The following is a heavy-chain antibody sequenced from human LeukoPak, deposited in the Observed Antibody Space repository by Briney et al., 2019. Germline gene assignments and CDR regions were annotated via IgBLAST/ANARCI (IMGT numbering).Heavy chain of an antibody. CDR3: ARVLAAAGTFDF. Sequence: PSHTLSLTCAISGDSVSSNSAAWNWIRQSPSRGLEWLGRTYYRSKWYNDYAVSVKSRIIINPDVSKNQFSLQLNSVTPEDTATYYCARVLAAAGTFDFWGRGSLVTVSS. D-gene: IGHD6-13*01. J-gene: IGHJ4*02. CDR2: TYYRSKWYN. CDR1: GDSVSSNSAA. V-gene: IGHV6-1*01.